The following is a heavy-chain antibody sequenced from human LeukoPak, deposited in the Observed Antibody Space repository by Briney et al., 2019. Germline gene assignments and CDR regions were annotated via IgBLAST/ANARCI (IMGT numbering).Heavy chain of an antibody. J-gene: IGHJ3*02. D-gene: IGHD1-26*01. Sequence: GGSLRLSCAASGFTFSSYGMHWVRQAPGKGLEWVAFIRYDGSNKYYADSVKGRFTISRDNSKNTLYLQMNSLRAEDTAVYYCAKGVVGATSVDAFDIWGQGTMVTVSS. CDR2: IRYDGSNK. CDR3: AKGVVGATSVDAFDI. V-gene: IGHV3-30*02. CDR1: GFTFSSYG.